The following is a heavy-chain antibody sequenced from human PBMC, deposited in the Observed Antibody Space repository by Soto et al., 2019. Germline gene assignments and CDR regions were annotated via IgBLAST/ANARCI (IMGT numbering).Heavy chain of an antibody. CDR1: GGSVSSGSYY. CDR2: IYYSGST. D-gene: IGHD3-3*01. Sequence: PSETLSLTCTVSGGSVSSGSYYWSWIRQPPGKGLEWIGYIYYSGSTNYNPSLKSRVTISVDTSKNQFSLKLSSVTAADTAVYYCARGRDFSGFDYWGQGTLVTVSS. J-gene: IGHJ4*02. CDR3: ARGRDFSGFDY. V-gene: IGHV4-61*01.